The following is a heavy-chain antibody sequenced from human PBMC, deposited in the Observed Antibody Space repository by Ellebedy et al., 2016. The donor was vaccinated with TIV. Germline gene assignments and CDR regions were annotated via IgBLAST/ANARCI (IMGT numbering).Heavy chain of an antibody. D-gene: IGHD3-9*01. J-gene: IGHJ5*02. CDR1: GFIFSDFQ. CDR2: ISSSGATV. CDR3: ARDTRFIDHQHNWFDP. V-gene: IGHV3-11*01. Sequence: GESLKISCAASGFIFSDFQMSWIRQAPGKGLECISYISSSGATVYYTDSVKGRFTISRDNARKSLYLQLNSLRAEDPAVYYCARDTRFIDHQHNWFDPWGQGTLVTVSS.